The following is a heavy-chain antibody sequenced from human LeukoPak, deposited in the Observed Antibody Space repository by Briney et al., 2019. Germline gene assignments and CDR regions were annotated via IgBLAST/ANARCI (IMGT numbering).Heavy chain of an antibody. V-gene: IGHV3-30*18. D-gene: IGHD4-4*01. Sequence: PGGSLRLSCAASGFTFSSYGMHWVRQAPGKGLEWVAVISYDGSNKYYADSVKGRFTISRDNSKNTLYLQMNSLRAEDTAVYYRAKHYSNYAEVYFQHWGQGTLVTVSS. CDR3: AKHYSNYAEVYFQH. J-gene: IGHJ1*01. CDR1: GFTFSSYG. CDR2: ISYDGSNK.